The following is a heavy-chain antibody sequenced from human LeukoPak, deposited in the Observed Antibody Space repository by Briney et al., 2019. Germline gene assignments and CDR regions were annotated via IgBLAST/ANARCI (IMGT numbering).Heavy chain of an antibody. V-gene: IGHV4-30-4*07. CDR2: IYYSGST. J-gene: IGHJ6*03. Sequence: SETLSLTCVVSGGSISSGGYSWTWIRQPPGKGLEWVGHIYYSGSTYYNPSLKSRVTISVDTSKNQFSLQLSSMTAADTPVYFCARGSSSWMDYYMDVWGKGTTVTVSS. D-gene: IGHD6-13*01. CDR3: ARGSSSWMDYYMDV. CDR1: GGSISSGGYS.